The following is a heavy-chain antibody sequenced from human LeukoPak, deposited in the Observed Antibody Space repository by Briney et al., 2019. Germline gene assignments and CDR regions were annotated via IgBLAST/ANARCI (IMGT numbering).Heavy chain of an antibody. V-gene: IGHV3-23*01. CDR1: GFTFSSYG. CDR2: ISGSGGST. J-gene: IGHJ4*02. D-gene: IGHD5-12*01. Sequence: PGGSLRLSCAASGFTFSSYGMAWVRQAPGKGLERVSAISGSGGSTYHADSVKGRFTISRDNSKNTLYLQMNSLRAEDTAVYYCARSPVATINYFDYWGQGTLVAVSS. CDR3: ARSPVATINYFDY.